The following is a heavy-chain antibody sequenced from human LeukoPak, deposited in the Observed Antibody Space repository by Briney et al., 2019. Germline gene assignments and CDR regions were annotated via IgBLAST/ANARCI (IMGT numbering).Heavy chain of an antibody. CDR1: GGSISSSSYY. CDR3: ARQTGGVGATIRSSAGDY. CDR2: IYYSGSS. D-gene: IGHD1-26*01. Sequence: SETLSLTCTVSGGSISSSSYYWGWIRQPPGKGLEWIGSIYYSGSSYYNPSLKSRVTISVDTSKNQFSLKLSSVTAADTAVYYCARQTGGVGATIRSSAGDYWGQGTLVTVSS. J-gene: IGHJ4*02. V-gene: IGHV4-39*01.